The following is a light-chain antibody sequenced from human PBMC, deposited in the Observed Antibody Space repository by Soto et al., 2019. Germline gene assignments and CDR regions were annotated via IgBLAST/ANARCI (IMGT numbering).Light chain of an antibody. J-gene: IGKJ3*01. CDR1: QSINSRY. Sequence: EIVLTQSPGTLSLSPGERATLSCRASQSINSRYLAWYQQKPGQAPRLLIYGASSRATGIPDRFSGSGSGTPFPLTLRRLEPEDGAAYYSQQFGSSPGFTFGPGTIVDIK. V-gene: IGKV3-20*01. CDR3: QQFGSSPGFT. CDR2: GAS.